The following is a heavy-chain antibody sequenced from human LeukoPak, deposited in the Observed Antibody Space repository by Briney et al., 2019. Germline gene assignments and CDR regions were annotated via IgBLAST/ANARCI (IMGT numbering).Heavy chain of an antibody. CDR2: LTGAGDKT. Sequence: GSLRLSCAASGLTFNKHAMTWARQAPGKGLEWVSGLTGAGDKTYYAESVKGRFTISRDNSKNTVYLQMNNVRAEDAALYYCATRPADETYYAVSDFWGQGVLVTVSS. V-gene: IGHV3-23*01. D-gene: IGHD3-10*01. CDR1: GLTFNKHA. CDR3: ATRPADETYYAVSDF. J-gene: IGHJ4*02.